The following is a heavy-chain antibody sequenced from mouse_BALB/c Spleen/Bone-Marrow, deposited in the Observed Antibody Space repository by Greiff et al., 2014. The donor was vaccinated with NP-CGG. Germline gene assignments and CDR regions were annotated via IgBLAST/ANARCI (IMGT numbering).Heavy chain of an antibody. D-gene: IGHD1-1*01. Sequence: LVNTGASVKISCKASGYSFTGYYIHWVKQSHGKSLEWIGYISCYNGATSYNQKFKGKATFTVDTSSSTAYMQFNSLTSEDSAVYYCARGGYGSTFYFDYWGQGTTLTVSS. CDR2: ISCYNGAT. J-gene: IGHJ2*01. CDR1: GYSFTGYY. CDR3: ARGGYGSTFYFDY. V-gene: IGHV1S34*01.